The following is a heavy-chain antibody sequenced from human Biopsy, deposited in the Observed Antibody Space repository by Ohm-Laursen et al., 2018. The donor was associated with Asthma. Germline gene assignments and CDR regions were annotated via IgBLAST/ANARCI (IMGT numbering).Heavy chain of an antibody. D-gene: IGHD3-9*01. J-gene: IGHJ3*01. Sequence: ASVTVSCKASGYNFISFAIHWVRQAPGQRLEWMGWVNTGTGDTKYSQKFQGRVTIARDTSASTAYMELSSLRSEDTATYYCARTYYDFLTGQVKDVFGVWGQGTMVTVSS. CDR1: GYNFISFA. CDR3: ARTYYDFLTGQVKDVFGV. V-gene: IGHV1-3*04. CDR2: VNTGTGDT.